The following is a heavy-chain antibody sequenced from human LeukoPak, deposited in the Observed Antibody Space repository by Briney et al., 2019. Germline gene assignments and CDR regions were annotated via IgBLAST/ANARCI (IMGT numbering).Heavy chain of an antibody. D-gene: IGHD3-22*01. Sequence: ASVKVSCKASGYTFTGYYLHWVRQAPGQGLEWMGYINPNSGGTHYAQKFQGRVTMTRDTSNSTAYMELSRLRFDDTAFHYCARGEKIAYDISGNDAFDIWGQGTMVTVSS. CDR3: ARGEKIAYDISGNDAFDI. V-gene: IGHV1-2*02. CDR1: GYTFTGYY. CDR2: INPNSGGT. J-gene: IGHJ3*02.